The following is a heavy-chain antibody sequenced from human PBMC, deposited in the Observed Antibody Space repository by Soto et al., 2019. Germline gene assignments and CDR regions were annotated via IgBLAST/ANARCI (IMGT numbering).Heavy chain of an antibody. CDR2: INPSGGST. CDR1: GYTFTSYY. D-gene: IGHD3-22*01. CDR3: ARGPLHYYDSSGPADY. J-gene: IGHJ4*02. Sequence: ASVKVSCKASGYTFTSYYMHWVRQAPGQGLEWMGIINPSGGSTSYAQKFQGRVTMTRDTSTSTVYMELSSLRSEDTAVYYCARGPLHYYDSSGPADYWGQGTLVTISS. V-gene: IGHV1-46*01.